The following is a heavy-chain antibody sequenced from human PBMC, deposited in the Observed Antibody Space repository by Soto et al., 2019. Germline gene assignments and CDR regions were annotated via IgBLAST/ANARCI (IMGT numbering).Heavy chain of an antibody. CDR3: ARNRRETGDFDY. D-gene: IGHD7-27*01. Sequence: QVQLVQSGAEVKKPGASVKVSCKASGYSFTTYDINWMRQASGQGLEWLGWMDPRTGNTGYTQKFQGGATMTTGTSTNTAFMARSSLTYEDTTVDFCARNRRETGDFDYWGRGTLVSVSS. J-gene: IGHJ4*02. V-gene: IGHV1-8*01. CDR2: MDPRTGNT. CDR1: GYSFTTYD.